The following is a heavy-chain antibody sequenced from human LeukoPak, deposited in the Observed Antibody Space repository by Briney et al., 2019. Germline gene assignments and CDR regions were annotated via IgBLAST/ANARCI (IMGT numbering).Heavy chain of an antibody. CDR2: IKQDGSEE. V-gene: IGHV3-7*01. J-gene: IGHJ6*02. D-gene: IGHD3-3*01. CDR3: ARDGVLYYYGMDV. Sequence: PGGSLRLSCAASGFTFSSYWMSWVRQAPGKGLEWVANIKQDGSEEYYVDSVKGRFTISRDNAKNSLYLQMNSLRAEDTAVYYCARDGVLYYYGMDVWGQGTTVTVSS. CDR1: GFTFSSYW.